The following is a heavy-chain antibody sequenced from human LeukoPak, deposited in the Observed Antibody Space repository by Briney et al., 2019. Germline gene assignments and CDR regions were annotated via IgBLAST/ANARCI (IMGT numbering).Heavy chain of an antibody. CDR1: GYSISSGYY. CDR3: ARDLLGYCTNGVCYTGFDY. D-gene: IGHD2-8*01. J-gene: IGHJ4*02. V-gene: IGHV4-38-2*01. Sequence: SETLSLTCAGSGYSISSGYYWGWIRQPPGKGLEWIGSIYHSGSTYYNPSLKSRVTISVDTSKNQFSLKLSSVTAADAAVYYCARDLLGYCTNGVCYTGFDYWGQGTLVTVSS. CDR2: IYHSGST.